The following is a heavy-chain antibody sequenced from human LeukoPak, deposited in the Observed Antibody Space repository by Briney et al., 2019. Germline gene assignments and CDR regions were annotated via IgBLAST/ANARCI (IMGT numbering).Heavy chain of an antibody. CDR1: GFTFSSYS. J-gene: IGHJ5*02. CDR2: ISSGSSFM. CDR3: ARDYYDSSGSSWFDP. D-gene: IGHD3-22*01. Sequence: GGSLRLSCAASGFTFSSYSMNWVRQAPGKGLEWVSSISSGSSFMYYADSVKGRFTISRDNAKNSLYLQVNSLRAKDTALYYCARDYYDSSGSSWFDPWGQGTLVTVSS. V-gene: IGHV3-21*01.